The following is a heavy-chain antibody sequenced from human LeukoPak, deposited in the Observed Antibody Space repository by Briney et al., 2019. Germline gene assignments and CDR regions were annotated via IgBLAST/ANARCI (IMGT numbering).Heavy chain of an antibody. CDR1: GGFISSYY. V-gene: IGHV4-4*07. Sequence: PSETLSLTCTVSGGFISSYYWSWIRQPAGKGLEWIGRIYTSGSTNYNPSLKSRVTMSVDTSKNQFSLKLSSVTAADTAVYYCARDPPGYCSSTSCYSYWGQGTLVTVSS. CDR3: ARDPPGYCSSTSCYSY. J-gene: IGHJ4*02. CDR2: IYTSGST. D-gene: IGHD2-2*02.